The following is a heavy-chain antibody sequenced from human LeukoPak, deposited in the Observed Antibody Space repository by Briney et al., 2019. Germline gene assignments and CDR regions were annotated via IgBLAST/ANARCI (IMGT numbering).Heavy chain of an antibody. CDR2: ISGSGGST. CDR3: ARDLGYSSGPNY. V-gene: IGHV3-23*01. Sequence: GGSLKLSCAASGFTFSSYGMSWVRQAPGKGLEWVSAISGSGGSTYYADSVKGRFTISRDNSKNTLYLQMNSLRAEDTAVYYCARDLGYSSGPNYWGQGTRVTVSS. CDR1: GFTFSSYG. D-gene: IGHD6-19*01. J-gene: IGHJ4*02.